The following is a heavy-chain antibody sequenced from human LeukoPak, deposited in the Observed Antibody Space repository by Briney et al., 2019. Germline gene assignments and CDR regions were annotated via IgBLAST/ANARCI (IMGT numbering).Heavy chain of an antibody. CDR3: ASRITGTTSDSFDY. CDR2: ISYSGST. Sequence: SETLSLTCTVSGGSISSNTYFWGWIRQPPGKGLAWIGSISYSGSTYYNPSLKSRVTISLDTSKNQFSLKLSSVTAADTAVYYCASRITGTTSDSFDYWGQGILVTVSP. J-gene: IGHJ4*02. D-gene: IGHD1-20*01. V-gene: IGHV4-39*01. CDR1: GGSISSNTYF.